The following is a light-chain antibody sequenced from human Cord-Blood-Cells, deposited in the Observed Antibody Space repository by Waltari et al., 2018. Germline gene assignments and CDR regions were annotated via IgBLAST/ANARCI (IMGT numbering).Light chain of an antibody. J-gene: IGKJ3*01. CDR2: WAS. CDR3: QQYYSTPFT. Sequence: DIVMTQSPDSLAVSLGERATINCKSSQSVLHSSNNKNYLAWYQQKPGQPPKLLIYWASTRESGVPDRFSGSGSGTDFTLTSSSLQAEDVAVYYCQQYYSTPFTFGPGTKVDIK. CDR1: QSVLHSSNNKNY. V-gene: IGKV4-1*01.